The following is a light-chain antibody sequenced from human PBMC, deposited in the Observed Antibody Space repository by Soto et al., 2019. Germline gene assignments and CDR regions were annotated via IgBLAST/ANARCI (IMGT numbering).Light chain of an antibody. CDR2: GVR. Sequence: QSALAQPTSVSGSAGQSITISCTGNSHDIGAHDYVSWYQQHPGKAPRLLIYGVRNRPSGIPSRFSASKSGLTASLTISGLQAEDEADYYCASFTTNRVYVFGPGTKVTVL. J-gene: IGLJ1*01. V-gene: IGLV2-14*01. CDR1: SHDIGAHDY. CDR3: ASFTTNRVYV.